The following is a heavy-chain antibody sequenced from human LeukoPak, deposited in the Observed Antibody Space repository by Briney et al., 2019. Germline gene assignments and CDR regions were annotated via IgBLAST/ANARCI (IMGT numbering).Heavy chain of an antibody. CDR1: GFTFNRFS. V-gene: IGHV3-21*06. J-gene: IGHJ4*02. Sequence: GGSLRLSCATSGFTFNRFSFRWVRQAPGKGLEWVASIYVTGNYINYADSVKGRVTISRDNAKNSVYLQMNSLRAEDTAVYYCAREFNTIGNFDYWGRGALVTVSS. CDR2: IYVTGNYI. D-gene: IGHD1-14*01. CDR3: AREFNTIGNFDY.